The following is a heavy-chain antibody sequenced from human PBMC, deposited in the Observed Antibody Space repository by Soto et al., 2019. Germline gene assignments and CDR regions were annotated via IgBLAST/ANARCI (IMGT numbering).Heavy chain of an antibody. J-gene: IGHJ5*02. Sequence: PGGSLRLSCAASGFTFSDYYMIWIRQAPGKGLEWVSYISSSSSYTNYADSVKGRFTISRDNAKNSLYLQMNSLRAEDTAVYYCARAPRGIAVAVWFDPWGQGTLVTVSS. CDR1: GFTFSDYY. CDR2: ISSSSSYT. D-gene: IGHD6-19*01. CDR3: ARAPRGIAVAVWFDP. V-gene: IGHV3-11*06.